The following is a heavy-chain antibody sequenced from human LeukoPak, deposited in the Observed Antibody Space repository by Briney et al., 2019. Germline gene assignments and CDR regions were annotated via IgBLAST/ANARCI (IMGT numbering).Heavy chain of an antibody. Sequence: GGSLRLSCAASGFTFSSYWMSWVRQAPGKGLEWVANIKQDGSEKVYADSVKGRFTISRDNAENSLYLQMNSPRVEDTAVYYCARMGWAYSTYARDWFDPWGQGTLVTVSS. CDR3: ARMGWAYSTYARDWFDP. V-gene: IGHV3-7*05. J-gene: IGHJ5*02. CDR2: IKQDGSEK. D-gene: IGHD4-11*01. CDR1: GFTFSSYW.